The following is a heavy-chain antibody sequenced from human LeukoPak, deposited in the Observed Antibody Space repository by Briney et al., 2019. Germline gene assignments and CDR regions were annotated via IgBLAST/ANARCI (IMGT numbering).Heavy chain of an antibody. V-gene: IGHV4-59*01. CDR1: GGSITSYY. J-gene: IGHJ4*02. CDR3: ARGPNYGGIDY. Sequence: KSSETLSLTCTVSGGSITSYYWSWIRQSPGKGLEWIGYIYYSGSTNYNPSLKSRVTMSVDTSKNQFSLRLSSVTAADTAVCYCARGPNYGGIDYWGQGTLVTVSS. CDR2: IYYSGST. D-gene: IGHD4-23*01.